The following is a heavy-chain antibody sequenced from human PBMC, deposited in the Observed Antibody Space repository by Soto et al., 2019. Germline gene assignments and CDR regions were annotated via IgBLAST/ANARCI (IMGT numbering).Heavy chain of an antibody. CDR2: IWYDGSNK. J-gene: IGHJ5*02. CDR1: GFTFSTFG. CDR3: ARDRRITFGGVVATGWFDT. V-gene: IGHV3-33*01. D-gene: IGHD3-16*02. Sequence: QVQLVESGGGVVQPGRSLRLSCVTSGFTFSTFGMHWVRQAPGQGLEWVAVIWYDGSNKYYADSVKGRFTISRDNSKNTLSLQTNSLRAEDTAVYYCARDRRITFGGVVATGWFDTWGQGTLVTVSS.